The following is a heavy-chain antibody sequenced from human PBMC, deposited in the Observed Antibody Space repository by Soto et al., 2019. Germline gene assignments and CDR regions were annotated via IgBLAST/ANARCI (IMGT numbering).Heavy chain of an antibody. CDR1: GYTFTSYD. CDR2: MNPNSGNT. V-gene: IGHV1-8*01. Sequence: ASVKVSCKASGYTFTSYDINWVRQATGQGLEWMGWMNPNSGNTGYAQKFQGRVTMTRNTSISTAYMELSSLRSEDTAVYYCARMRTLTTVTTSAYYFDYWGQGTLVTVSS. J-gene: IGHJ4*02. D-gene: IGHD4-17*01. CDR3: ARMRTLTTVTTSAYYFDY.